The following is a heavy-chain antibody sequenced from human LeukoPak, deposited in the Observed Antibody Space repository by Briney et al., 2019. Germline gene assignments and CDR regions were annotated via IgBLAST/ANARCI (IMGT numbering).Heavy chain of an antibody. D-gene: IGHD3-9*01. CDR1: GLTFSGSG. V-gene: IGHV3-73*01. CDR3: AGDYNFLTGLNY. Sequence: GGSLRLSCAASGLTFSGSGIHWVRQASGKGLEWLGRIGRQGDSDATRYAASLKGKFTISRVDSRNTAYLQTNSLKTEDTAVYYCAGDYNFLTGLNYWGQGTLVTVSS. CDR2: IGRQGDSDAT. J-gene: IGHJ4*02.